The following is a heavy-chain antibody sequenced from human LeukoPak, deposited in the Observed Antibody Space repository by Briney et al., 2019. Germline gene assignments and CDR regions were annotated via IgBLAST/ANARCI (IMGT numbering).Heavy chain of an antibody. CDR3: AADQSASPVASFDY. J-gene: IGHJ4*02. CDR2: ISSSGSTI. V-gene: IGHV3-11*01. CDR1: GFTFSDYY. Sequence: PGGSLRLSCAASGFTFSDYYMSRIRQAPGKGLEWVSYISSSGSTIYYADSVKGRFTISRDNAKNSLYLQMNSLRAEDTAVYYCAADQSASPVASFDYWGQGTLVTVSS. D-gene: IGHD6-6*01.